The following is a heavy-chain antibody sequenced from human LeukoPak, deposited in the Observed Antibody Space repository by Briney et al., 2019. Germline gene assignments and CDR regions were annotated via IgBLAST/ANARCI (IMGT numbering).Heavy chain of an antibody. J-gene: IGHJ6*03. CDR3: ARENGGSYFYMDV. D-gene: IGHD1-1*01. V-gene: IGHV3-7*01. CDR2: IKEDGSEK. Sequence: GGSPRLSCAASGFTFSSYWMSWVRQAPGKGLEWVANIKEDGSEKYYVDSVKGRFTISRDNAKNTLYLQMNSLRAEDTAVYYCARENGGSYFYMDVWGKGTTVTVSS. CDR1: GFTFSSYW.